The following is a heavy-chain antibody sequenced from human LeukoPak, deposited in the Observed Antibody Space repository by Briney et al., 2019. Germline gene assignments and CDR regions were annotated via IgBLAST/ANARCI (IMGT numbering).Heavy chain of an antibody. Sequence: SQTLSLTCSVSGHSMSRCGYHWWWLRPHPGEPLEWIGYIYYSGSTYYNPSLKSRVTISVDTSKNQFSLKLSSVTAADTAVYYCARGLGDSSGYDPWGQGTLVTVSS. CDR3: ARGLGDSSGYDP. D-gene: IGHD3-22*01. J-gene: IGHJ5*02. V-gene: IGHV4-31*03. CDR1: GHSMSRCGYH. CDR2: IYYSGST.